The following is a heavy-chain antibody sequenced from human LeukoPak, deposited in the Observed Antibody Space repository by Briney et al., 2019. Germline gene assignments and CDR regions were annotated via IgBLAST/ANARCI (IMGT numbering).Heavy chain of an antibody. CDR3: GKNRYSGSLSPFDI. J-gene: IGHJ3*02. CDR2: ISGGGGNT. CDR1: KFAFSSYA. Sequence: GGSLRLSCAASKFAFSSYAMSWVRQAPGKGLEWVSAISGGGGNTYYADSVKGRFTISRDNSKDTLYLQMNSLRAEDTAVYYCGKNRYSGSLSPFDIWGQGTMVTVSS. D-gene: IGHD1-26*01. V-gene: IGHV3-23*01.